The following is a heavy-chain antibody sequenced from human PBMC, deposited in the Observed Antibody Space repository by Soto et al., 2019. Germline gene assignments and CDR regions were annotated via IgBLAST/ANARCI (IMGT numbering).Heavy chain of an antibody. CDR2: ISYDGFYK. J-gene: IGHJ3*01. D-gene: IGHD2-15*01. Sequence: QVLLVESGGGVVQPGRSLRLSCAASGFTFSRYGMHWVRQAPGKGLEWVAVISYDGFYKYYADSVKGRFTISRDNSKNTLFLQMNSLGAEDTAVYYCAIGGQYRGKGMGVWGQGTMVTVSS. CDR1: GFTFSRYG. CDR3: AIGGQYRGKGMGV. V-gene: IGHV3-30*03.